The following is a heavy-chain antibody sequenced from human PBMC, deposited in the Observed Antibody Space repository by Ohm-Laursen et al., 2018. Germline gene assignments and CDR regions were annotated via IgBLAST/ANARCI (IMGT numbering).Heavy chain of an antibody. V-gene: IGHV3-30*03. CDR2: ISYDGSNK. CDR3: ARGGGWYDC. Sequence: SLRLSCAASGFTFSSYGMHWVRQAPGKGLEWVAVISYDGSNKYYADSVKGRFTISRDNAKNSLYLQMNSLRAEDTALYYCARGGGWYDCWGQGTLVTVSS. D-gene: IGHD6-19*01. CDR1: GFTFSSYG. J-gene: IGHJ4*02.